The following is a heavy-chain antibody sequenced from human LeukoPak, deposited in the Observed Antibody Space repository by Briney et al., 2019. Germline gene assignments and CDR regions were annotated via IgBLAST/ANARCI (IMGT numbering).Heavy chain of an antibody. CDR2: FDPEDGET. J-gene: IGHJ3*02. D-gene: IGHD5-24*01. CDR3: ATDLNRDGYRTGAFDI. V-gene: IGHV1-24*01. CDR1: GYTLTELS. Sequence: ASVKVSCKVSGYTLTELSMHWVRQAPGKGLEWMGGFDPEDGETIYAQKFQGRVTMTEDTSTDTAYMELSSLRSEATAVYYCATDLNRDGYRTGAFDIWGQGTMVTVSS.